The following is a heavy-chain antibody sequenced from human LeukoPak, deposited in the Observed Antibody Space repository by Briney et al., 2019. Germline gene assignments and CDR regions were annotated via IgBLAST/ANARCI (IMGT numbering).Heavy chain of an antibody. V-gene: IGHV1-69*05. CDR1: GGTFSSYA. Sequence: GASVKVSCKASGGTFSSYAIRWVRQAPGQGLEWMGGIIPIFGTANYAQKFQAGVTITTDESTSTAYMELSSLRSEDTAVYYCARSGIAVYWFDPWAREPWSPSPQ. CDR2: IIPIFGTA. J-gene: IGHJ5*02. D-gene: IGHD6-19*01. CDR3: ARSGIAVYWFDP.